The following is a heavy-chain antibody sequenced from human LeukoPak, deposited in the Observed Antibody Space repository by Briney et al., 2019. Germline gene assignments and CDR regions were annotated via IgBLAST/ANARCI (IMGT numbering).Heavy chain of an antibody. CDR1: GYTFTGYY. D-gene: IGHD3-3*01. CDR3: ARVPYYYDFWSGYYTGAYYFDY. V-gene: IGHV1-2*02. Sequence: ASVKVSCKASGYTFTGYYMHWVRQAPGQGLEWMGWINPNSGGTNYAQKFQRRVTMTRDTSISTAYMELSRLRSDDTAVYYCARVPYYYDFWSGYYTGAYYFDYWGQGTLVTVSS. J-gene: IGHJ4*02. CDR2: INPNSGGT.